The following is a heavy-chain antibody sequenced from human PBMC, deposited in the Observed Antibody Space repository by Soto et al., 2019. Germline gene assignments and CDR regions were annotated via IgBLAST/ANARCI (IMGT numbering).Heavy chain of an antibody. CDR2: ISGSGGTT. Sequence: GGSLRLSCAGSGFTFRNYAMSWARQAPGKGLEWVSAISGSGGTTHYADSVKGRFTISRDNSKNTLYLQMNSLRVEDTAVYYCAKDRSSTSCYAFDHWGHGSLVTVPS. CDR3: AKDRSSTSCYAFDH. D-gene: IGHD2-2*01. V-gene: IGHV3-23*01. J-gene: IGHJ4*01. CDR1: GFTFRNYA.